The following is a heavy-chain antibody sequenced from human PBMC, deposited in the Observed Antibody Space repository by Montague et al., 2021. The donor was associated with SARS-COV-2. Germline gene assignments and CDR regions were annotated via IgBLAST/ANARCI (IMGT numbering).Heavy chain of an antibody. V-gene: IGHV4-59*01. CDR3: ARGGGNSADYYNYTMDV. D-gene: IGHD4-23*01. Sequence: SETLSLTCTVSGGSISSYYWTWIRQPPGKGLESIGYIYHSGSTKXNPSLKSRVTISVDTSKNQFSLKLSSVSVADTAVYYCARGGGNSADYYNYTMDVWGQGTTVTVFS. CDR2: IYHSGST. J-gene: IGHJ6*02. CDR1: GGSISSYY.